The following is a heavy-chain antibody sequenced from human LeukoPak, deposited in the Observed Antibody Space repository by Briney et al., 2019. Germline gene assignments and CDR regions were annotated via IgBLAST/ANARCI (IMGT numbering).Heavy chain of an antibody. CDR2: ISPRGGGT. D-gene: IGHD7-27*01. J-gene: IGHJ4*02. CDR3: ARDLAWGAFDY. V-gene: IGHV3-23*01. Sequence: GGSLRLSCAASGFSFSNHGVNWVRQAPGKGLEWLSGISPRGGGTYYADSVKGRSTISRDDSKRTLSLQMNSLRVEDTAVYYCARDLAWGAFDYWGQGTLVSVSS. CDR1: GFSFSNHG.